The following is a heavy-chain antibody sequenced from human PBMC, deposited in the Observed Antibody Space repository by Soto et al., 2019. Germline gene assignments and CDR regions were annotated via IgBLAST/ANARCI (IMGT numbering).Heavy chain of an antibody. CDR2: INRDGSQR. D-gene: IGHD3-16*01. V-gene: IGHV3-7*03. Sequence: XGSLSLSCADSGFTFSSSCMSWVRQAPGKGPEWVANINRDGSQRYYVDSVKGRLTISRDNAKNSLYLQMNSLRADDTAVYYCARVRISSSSHNWLDPWGQGTLVTV. CDR1: GFTFSSSC. CDR3: ARVRISSSSHNWLDP. J-gene: IGHJ5*02.